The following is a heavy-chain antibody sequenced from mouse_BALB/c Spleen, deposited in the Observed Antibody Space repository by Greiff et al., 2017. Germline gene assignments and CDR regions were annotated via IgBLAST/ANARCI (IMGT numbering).Heavy chain of an antibody. CDR2: INPSTGYT. D-gene: IGHD2-3*01. Sequence: VQLQQSGAELAKPGASVKMSCKASGYTFTSYWMHWVKQRPGQGLEWIGYINPSTGYTEYNQKFKDKATLTADKSSSTAYMQLSRLTSEDSAVYCCARSYDGYWAWFAYWGQGTLVTVSA. CDR3: ARSYDGYWAWFAY. CDR1: GYTFTSYW. V-gene: IGHV1-7*01. J-gene: IGHJ3*01.